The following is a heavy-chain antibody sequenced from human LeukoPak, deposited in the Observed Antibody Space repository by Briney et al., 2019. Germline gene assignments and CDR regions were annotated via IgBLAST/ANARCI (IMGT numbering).Heavy chain of an antibody. D-gene: IGHD3-16*02. J-gene: IGHJ4*02. Sequence: PGGSLRLSCEASGFTFSSYWMHWVRQAPGKGLVWVSRINSDGSSTSYADSVKGRFTISRDNAKNTLYLQMNSLRAEDTAVYYCARVLITFGEVIVFDYWGQGTLVTVSS. V-gene: IGHV3-74*01. CDR3: ARVLITFGEVIVFDY. CDR2: INSDGSST. CDR1: GFTFSSYW.